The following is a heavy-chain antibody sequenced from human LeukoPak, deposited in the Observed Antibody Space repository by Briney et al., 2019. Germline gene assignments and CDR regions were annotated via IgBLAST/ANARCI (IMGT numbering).Heavy chain of an antibody. V-gene: IGHV1-2*02. CDR3: ARVRLADERAWAY. D-gene: IGHD3-3*02. Sequence: ASVKGSCKASGYTFSDFYIHWVRQAPGHGLEYVGWITPKSGDTYSPQRFQGRVTMTMDASISTAYMELSSLRSDDTAVYFCARVRLADERAWAYWGQGILVTVSS. J-gene: IGHJ4*02. CDR2: ITPKSGDT. CDR1: GYTFSDFY.